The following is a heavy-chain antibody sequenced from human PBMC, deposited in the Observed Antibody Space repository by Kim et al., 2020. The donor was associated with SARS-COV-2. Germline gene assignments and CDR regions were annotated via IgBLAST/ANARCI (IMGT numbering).Heavy chain of an antibody. J-gene: IGHJ5*02. CDR2: INWNGGST. CDR1: GFTFDDYG. Sequence: GGSLRLSCAASGFTFDDYGMSWVRQAPGKGLEWVSGINWNGGSTGYADSVKGRFTISRDNAKNSLYLQMNSLRAEDTALYHCARVASGFGELLGWFDPWGQGTLVTVSS. D-gene: IGHD3-10*01. V-gene: IGHV3-20*01. CDR3: ARVASGFGELLGWFDP.